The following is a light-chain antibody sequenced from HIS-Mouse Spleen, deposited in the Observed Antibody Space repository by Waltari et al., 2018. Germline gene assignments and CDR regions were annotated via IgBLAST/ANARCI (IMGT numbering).Light chain of an antibody. Sequence: SSELTQDPAVSVALGQTVRITCQGGSLRSSYAIWYQQKPVQAPVLVIYGKTNRPSGIPDRFSGSSSGNTASLTITGAQAEDEADYYCNSRDSSGNHVVFGGGTKLTVL. CDR1: SLRSSY. V-gene: IGLV3-19*01. CDR3: NSRDSSGNHVV. J-gene: IGLJ2*01. CDR2: GKT.